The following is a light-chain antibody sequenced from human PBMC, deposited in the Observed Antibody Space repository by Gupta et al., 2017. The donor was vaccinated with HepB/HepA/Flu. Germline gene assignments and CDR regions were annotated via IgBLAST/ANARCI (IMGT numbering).Light chain of an antibody. CDR2: SAS. V-gene: IGKV1-9*01. Sequence: DIQLTQSPSVLSASVGDRVTITCRASQGIDSYLVWYQQKPGKAPKVLIFSASTVQSGVTSRFSGSGSGTEFILTISSRQPEDSATYYCQQLSSYPLTFGGGTKVEI. CDR1: QGIDSY. J-gene: IGKJ4*01. CDR3: QQLSSYPLT.